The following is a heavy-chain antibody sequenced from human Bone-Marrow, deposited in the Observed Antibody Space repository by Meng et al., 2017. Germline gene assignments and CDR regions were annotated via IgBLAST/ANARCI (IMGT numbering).Heavy chain of an antibody. CDR1: GFTFSAYE. D-gene: IGHD3-10*01. V-gene: IGHV3-48*03. J-gene: IGHJ4*02. CDR3: ARDRWILWFGGLDY. Sequence: GGSLRLSCAASGFTFSAYEMNWVRQAPGKGLEWTSYISYSGGSTHHADSVKGRFTISRDNSKNTLYLQMNSLRAEDTAVYYCARDRWILWFGGLDYWGQGTLVTVSS. CDR2: ISYSGGST.